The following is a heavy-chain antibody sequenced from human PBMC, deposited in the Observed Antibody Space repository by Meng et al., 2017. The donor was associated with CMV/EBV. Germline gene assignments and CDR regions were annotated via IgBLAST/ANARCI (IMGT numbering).Heavy chain of an antibody. CDR1: GFTFSSYG. V-gene: IGHV3-30*02. CDR2: IRYDGSNK. J-gene: IGHJ4*02. D-gene: IGHD3-10*01. Sequence: GGSLRLSCAASGFTFSSYGMHWVRRAPGKGLEWVAFIRYDGSNKYYADSVKGRFTISRDNSKNTLYLQMNSLRAEDTAVYYCAKPSWFGELFVHYFDYWGQGTLVTVSS. CDR3: AKPSWFGELFVHYFDY.